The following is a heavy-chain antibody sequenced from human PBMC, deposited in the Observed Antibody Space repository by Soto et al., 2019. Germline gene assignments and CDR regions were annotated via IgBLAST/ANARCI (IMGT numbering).Heavy chain of an antibody. Sequence: SETLSLTCTVSGGSISSGGYYWSWIRQHPGKGLEWIGYIYYSGSTYYNPSLKSRVTISVDTSKNQFSLKLSSVTAADTAVYYCARDSRLPPVFYYWGQGTLVTVSS. J-gene: IGHJ4*02. D-gene: IGHD6-6*01. CDR1: GGSISSGGYY. CDR2: IYYSGST. V-gene: IGHV4-31*03. CDR3: ARDSRLPPVFYY.